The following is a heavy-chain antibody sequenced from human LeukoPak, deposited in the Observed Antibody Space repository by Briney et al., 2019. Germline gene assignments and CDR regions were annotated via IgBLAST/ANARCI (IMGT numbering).Heavy chain of an antibody. D-gene: IGHD3-10*01. J-gene: IGHJ4*02. CDR2: IYPGDSDT. Sequence: GESLKISCKGSGYSFTTYWIGWVRQMPGKGLEWMGIIYPGDSDTRYSPSFQGQVTISADKSISTAYLQWSSLKASDTAMYYCARQFPGGWGSGGYGGYWGQGTLVTVSS. CDR1: GYSFTTYW. CDR3: ARQFPGGWGSGGYGGY. V-gene: IGHV5-51*01.